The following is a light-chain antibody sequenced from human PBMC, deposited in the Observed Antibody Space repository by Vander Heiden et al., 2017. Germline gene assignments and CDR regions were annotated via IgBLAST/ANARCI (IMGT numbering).Light chain of an antibody. Sequence: QSALTQPASVSGSPGQSITISCTGTSSDVGGYTYVSWYQQHPGKAPKLMIYEVSNRPSGVSNRFSGSKSGNTASLTISGLQAEDEADYYCSSYTSSSTLRVFGTGTKVTVL. J-gene: IGLJ1*01. V-gene: IGLV2-14*01. CDR1: SSDVGGYTY. CDR2: EVS. CDR3: SSYTSSSTLRV.